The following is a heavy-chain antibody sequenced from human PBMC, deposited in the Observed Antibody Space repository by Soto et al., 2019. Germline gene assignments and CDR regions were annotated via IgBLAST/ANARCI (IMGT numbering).Heavy chain of an antibody. D-gene: IGHD4-17*01. CDR3: ARDAFSGLRGPSGAFDI. CDR2: ISSSSSYI. V-gene: IGHV3-21*01. Sequence: EVQLVESGGGLVKPGGSLRLSCAASGFTFSSYRMNWVRQAPGKGLEWVSSISSSSSYIYYADSVKGRFTISRDNATNSLYLQMNSLRAEDTAVYYCARDAFSGLRGPSGAFDIWGQGTMVTVSS. J-gene: IGHJ3*02. CDR1: GFTFSSYR.